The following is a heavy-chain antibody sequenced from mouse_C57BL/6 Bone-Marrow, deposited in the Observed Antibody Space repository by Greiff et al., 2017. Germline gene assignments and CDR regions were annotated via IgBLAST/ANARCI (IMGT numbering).Heavy chain of an antibody. Sequence: EVKLVESGGDLVKPGGSLKLSCAASGFTFSSYGMSWVRQTPDKRLEWVATISSGGSYTYYPASVKGRFTIARDNAKNTLYLQMSSLKSEDTAMYYCANSSAFAYWGQGTLVTVSA. CDR2: ISSGGSYT. D-gene: IGHD3-2*02. V-gene: IGHV5-6*01. CDR3: ANSSAFAY. CDR1: GFTFSSYG. J-gene: IGHJ3*01.